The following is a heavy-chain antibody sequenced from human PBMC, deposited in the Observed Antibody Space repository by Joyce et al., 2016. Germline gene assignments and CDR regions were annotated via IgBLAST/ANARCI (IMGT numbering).Heavy chain of an antibody. V-gene: IGHV3-9*01. J-gene: IGHJ4*02. D-gene: IGHD3-22*01. CDR3: AKDPFFYYDNSGYFDS. CDR1: GFTFDDYA. CDR2: ITWNSDNI. Sequence: EVQLVESGGGLVQPGRSLRLSCADSGFTFDDYALHWVRPSPGKGLEWVSSITWNSDNIAYADSVKGRFTISRDNAKNSLYLQLNRLRAEDTALYFCAKDPFFYYDNSGYFDSWGQGTLVTVSS.